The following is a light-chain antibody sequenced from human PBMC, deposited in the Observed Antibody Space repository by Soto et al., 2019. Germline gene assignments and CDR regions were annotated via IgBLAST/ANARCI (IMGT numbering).Light chain of an antibody. CDR1: SSDIGAYNF. CDR3: TSWTTSTTMI. CDR2: DVN. J-gene: IGLJ2*01. Sequence: QSALTQPASVGGSPGQSITISFTGTSSDIGAYNFVSWYQQHPGKAPKLMLYDVNSRPSGVSNRFSGSKSGNTASLTISGLQAEDEADYYCTSWTTSTTMIFGGGTKLTVL. V-gene: IGLV2-14*03.